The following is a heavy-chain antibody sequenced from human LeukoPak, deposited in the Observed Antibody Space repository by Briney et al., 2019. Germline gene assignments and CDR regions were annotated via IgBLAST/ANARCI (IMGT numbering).Heavy chain of an antibody. Sequence: GRSLRLSCAASGFTFSSYAMHWVRQAPGKGLGWVAVISYDGSNKYYADSVKGRFTISRDNSKNTLYLQMNSLRAEDTAVYYCAREGIVATSYYYYYGMDVWGQGTTVTVSS. V-gene: IGHV3-30-3*01. CDR2: ISYDGSNK. CDR3: AREGIVATSYYYYYGMDV. CDR1: GFTFSSYA. D-gene: IGHD5-12*01. J-gene: IGHJ6*02.